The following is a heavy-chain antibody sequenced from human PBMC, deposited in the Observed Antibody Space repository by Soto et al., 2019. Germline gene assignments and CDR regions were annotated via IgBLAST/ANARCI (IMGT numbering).Heavy chain of an antibody. CDR2: ISGSGGST. V-gene: IGHV3-23*01. CDR1: GFTLSSYA. Sequence: PGGSLRLSCAASGFTLSSYAMSWVRQAPGKGLEWVSAISGSGGSTYYADSVKGRFTISRDNSKNTLYLQMTNMDPVDTATYYCARLPFSSGCLDTDYWGQGTLVTVSS. D-gene: IGHD6-19*01. CDR3: ARLPFSSGCLDTDY. J-gene: IGHJ4*02.